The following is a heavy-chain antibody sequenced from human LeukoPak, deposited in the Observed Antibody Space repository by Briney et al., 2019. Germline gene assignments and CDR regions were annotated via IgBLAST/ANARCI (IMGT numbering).Heavy chain of an antibody. CDR1: GFTFSSYW. Sequence: GSLRLSCAASGFTFSSYWMSWVRQPPGKGLEWIGEINHSGSTNYNPSLKSRVTISVDTSKNQFSLKLSSVTAADTAVYYCARTRYYDFWSGYYGPKHKDYVHYFDYWGQGTLVTVSS. J-gene: IGHJ4*02. CDR2: INHSGST. V-gene: IGHV4-34*01. CDR3: ARTRYYDFWSGYYGPKHKDYVHYFDY. D-gene: IGHD3-3*01.